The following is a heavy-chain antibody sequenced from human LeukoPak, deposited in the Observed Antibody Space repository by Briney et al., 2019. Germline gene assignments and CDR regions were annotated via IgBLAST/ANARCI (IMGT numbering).Heavy chain of an antibody. J-gene: IGHJ4*02. CDR2: IYTSGST. V-gene: IGHV4-61*02. Sequence: SETLSLTCTVSGGSISSGSYYWSWIRQPAGKGLEWIGRIYTSGSTNYNPSLKSRVTISVDTSKNQFSLKLSSVTAADTAVYYCARGYSKFDXXGQGTLXTVSS. CDR1: GGSISSGSYY. CDR3: ARGYSKFDX. D-gene: IGHD4-11*01.